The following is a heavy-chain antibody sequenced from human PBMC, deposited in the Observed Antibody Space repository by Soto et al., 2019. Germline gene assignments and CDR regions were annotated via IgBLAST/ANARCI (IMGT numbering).Heavy chain of an antibody. CDR2: ISWNSDST. V-gene: IGHV3-9*01. Sequence: EVHLVESGGGLVQPGRSLRLSCAASGFTFDDYAMHWVRQAPGKGLEWVSGISWNSDSTGYADSVKGRFTISRDNAKNSLFLQMNSLRAEDTASYFCAKDTYIIVGGTHIDFWGRGTLVSVSS. CDR3: AKDTYIIVGGTHIDF. D-gene: IGHD1-26*01. CDR1: GFTFDDYA. J-gene: IGHJ4*02.